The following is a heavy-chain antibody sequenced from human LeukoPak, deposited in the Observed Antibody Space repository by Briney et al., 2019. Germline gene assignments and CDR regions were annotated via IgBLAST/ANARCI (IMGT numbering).Heavy chain of an antibody. CDR3: ARVRYDILTGSTTLDY. Sequence: ASVKVSCKASGYTFTSYGISWVRQAPGQGLEWMGWINTNTGNPTYAQGFTGRFVFSLDTSVSTAYLQISSLKAEDTAVYYCARVRYDILTGSTTLDYWGRGTLVTVSS. J-gene: IGHJ4*02. V-gene: IGHV7-4-1*02. D-gene: IGHD3-9*01. CDR2: INTNTGNP. CDR1: GYTFTSYG.